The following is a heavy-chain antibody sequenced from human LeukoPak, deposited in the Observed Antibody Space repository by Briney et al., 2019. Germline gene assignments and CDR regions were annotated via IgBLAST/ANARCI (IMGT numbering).Heavy chain of an antibody. V-gene: IGHV3-23*01. D-gene: IGHD4-23*01. CDR1: VFTFSSYA. Sequence: GGALRLSCAASVFTFSSYAMSWVRQAPGKGLDGVSAISGSGVSTYYADSVKGRFTISRDNSKNTLYLQMNSLRAEDTAVYYCAKEPVGTHDYWGQGTLVTVSS. CDR3: AKEPVGTHDY. J-gene: IGHJ4*02. CDR2: ISGSGVST.